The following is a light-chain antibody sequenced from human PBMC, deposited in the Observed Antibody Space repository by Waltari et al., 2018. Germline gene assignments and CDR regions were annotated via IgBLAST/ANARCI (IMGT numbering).Light chain of an antibody. V-gene: IGKV3-11*01. CDR2: DAS. CDR1: QSVSSY. CDR3: QQRSNWPIT. Sequence: EIVLTQSPATLSLSPGERATLSCRASQSVSSYLAWYQPNTGQAPRPLIYDASNRATGIPARFSGSGSGTYFTLTISSLEPEDFAVYYCQQRSNWPITFGQGTRLEIK. J-gene: IGKJ5*01.